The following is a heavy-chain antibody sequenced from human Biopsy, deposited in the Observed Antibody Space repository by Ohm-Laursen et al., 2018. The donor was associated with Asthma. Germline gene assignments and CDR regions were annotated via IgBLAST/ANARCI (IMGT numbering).Heavy chain of an antibody. Sequence: LRLSCAASGFAVSRDYMFWIRQSPGKGLEWIGETNERGVTNNNPSLKSRVIISIDTYWNRVSLKLTSVTAADTAVYYCARGPELDVWGQGTTVTVSS. CDR1: GFAVSRDY. CDR2: TNERGVT. CDR3: ARGPELDV. V-gene: IGHV4-34*01. J-gene: IGHJ6*02.